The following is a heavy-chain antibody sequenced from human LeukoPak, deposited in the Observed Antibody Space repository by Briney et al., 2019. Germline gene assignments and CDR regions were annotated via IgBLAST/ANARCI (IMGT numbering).Heavy chain of an antibody. D-gene: IGHD3-9*01. CDR2: INPSGGST. CDR1: GYTFTSYY. J-gene: IGHJ4*02. V-gene: IGHV1-46*01. CDR3: ARDAGNFDWLRTIDY. Sequence: ASVKVSCKASGYTFTSYYMHWVRQAPGQGLEWMGIINPSGGSTSYAQKFQGRVTMTRDTSTSTVYMELSSLRSEDTVVYYCARDAGNFDWLRTIDYWGQGTLVTVSS.